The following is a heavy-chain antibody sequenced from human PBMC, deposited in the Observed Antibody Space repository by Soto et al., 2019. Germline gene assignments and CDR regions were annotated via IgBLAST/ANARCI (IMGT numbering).Heavy chain of an antibody. CDR1: GSSISSSSYY. Sequence: SQSLSRTCTVSGSSISSSSYYWGWIRQPPGKGLEWIGSIYYSGSTYYNPSLKSRVTISVDTSMNQYSLKLSSVTAADTAVYSCARQGGLGFDYWGQGTLVTVSS. CDR3: ARQGGLGFDY. V-gene: IGHV4-39*01. J-gene: IGHJ4*02. D-gene: IGHD6-19*01. CDR2: IYYSGST.